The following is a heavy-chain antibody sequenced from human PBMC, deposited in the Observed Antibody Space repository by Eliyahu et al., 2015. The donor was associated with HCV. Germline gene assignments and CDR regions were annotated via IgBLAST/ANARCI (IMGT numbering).Heavy chain of an antibody. V-gene: IGHV3-7*01. CDR2: IKQDGSEK. CDR1: GFTFSSYW. Sequence: EVQLVESGGGLVQPGGSLRLSCAASGFTFSSYWMSWVRQAPGKGLGWVANIKQDGSEKYYVDSVKGRFTISRDNAKNSLYLQMNSLRAEDTAVYYCARDVGSSGWFLDYWGQGTLVTVSS. D-gene: IGHD6-19*01. J-gene: IGHJ4*02. CDR3: ARDVGSSGWFLDY.